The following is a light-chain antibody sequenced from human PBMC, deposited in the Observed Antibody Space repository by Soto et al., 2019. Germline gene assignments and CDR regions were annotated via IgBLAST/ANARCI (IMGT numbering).Light chain of an antibody. Sequence: QSVLTQPPSVSGAPGQRVTISCTGSSSNIGAGYDIHWYQQLPGTAPKLLIYGNSNRPSGVPDRFSGSKSGTSASLAITGLQAEDEADYYCQSHDNSLSGFFVFGTGTKVTVL. J-gene: IGLJ1*01. CDR2: GNS. CDR3: QSHDNSLSGFFV. V-gene: IGLV1-40*01. CDR1: SSNIGAGYD.